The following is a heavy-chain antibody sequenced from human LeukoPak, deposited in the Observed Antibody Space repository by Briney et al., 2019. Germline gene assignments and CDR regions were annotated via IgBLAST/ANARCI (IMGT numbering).Heavy chain of an antibody. D-gene: IGHD6-13*01. Sequence: SVKVSCKASGGTFSSYAISWVRQAPGQGLEWMGRIIPIFGIANYAQKFQGRVTITADKSTSTAYMELSSLRSEDTAVYYCARGPSGIAAAGTWDYWGQEPWSPSPQ. J-gene: IGHJ4*01. CDR2: IIPIFGIA. V-gene: IGHV1-69*04. CDR1: GGTFSSYA. CDR3: ARGPSGIAAAGTWDY.